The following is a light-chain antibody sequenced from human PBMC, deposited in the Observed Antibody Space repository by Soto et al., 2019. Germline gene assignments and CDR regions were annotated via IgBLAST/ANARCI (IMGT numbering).Light chain of an antibody. Sequence: DIQMTQSPSSLSASVRDSVTITCRASQNIRNYLNWYQQKPGRAPKILIYAASSLQSGVPSRFSGGGSGTDFTLTITSLQPEDFATYYCQQSYSSPWTFGQGTMVDIK. J-gene: IGKJ1*01. V-gene: IGKV1-39*01. CDR1: QNIRNY. CDR2: AAS. CDR3: QQSYSSPWT.